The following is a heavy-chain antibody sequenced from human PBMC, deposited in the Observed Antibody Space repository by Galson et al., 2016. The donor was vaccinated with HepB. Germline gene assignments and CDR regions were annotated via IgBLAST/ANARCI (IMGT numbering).Heavy chain of an antibody. Sequence: SVKVSCKASGGTFNSYAFNWVRQAPGQGLEWMGMITPIFGSTDYPQKFQGRVVMTADESTNTAFMELRSLTSEDTAVYYCATFGPYDGRGYYYGARGFDMWRQGTVVTVTS. CDR1: GGTFNSYA. D-gene: IGHD3-22*01. CDR2: ITPIFGST. V-gene: IGHV1-69*13. CDR3: ATFGPYDGRGYYYGARGFDM. J-gene: IGHJ3*02.